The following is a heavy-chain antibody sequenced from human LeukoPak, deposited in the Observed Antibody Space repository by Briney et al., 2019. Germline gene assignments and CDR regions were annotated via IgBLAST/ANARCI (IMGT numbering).Heavy chain of an antibody. V-gene: IGHV4-34*01. CDR2: INHSGST. D-gene: IGHD1-14*01. Sequence: PSETLSLTCAVYGGSFSGYYWSWIRQPPGKGLEWIGEINHSGSTNYNPSLKSRVTISVDTSKNQFSLKLSSVTAADTAVYYCARLRYQRDYWGQGTLVTVSS. J-gene: IGHJ4*02. CDR3: ARLRYQRDY. CDR1: GGSFSGYY.